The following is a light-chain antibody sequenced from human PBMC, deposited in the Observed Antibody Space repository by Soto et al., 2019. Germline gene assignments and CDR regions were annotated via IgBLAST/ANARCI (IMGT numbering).Light chain of an antibody. CDR3: QQRLSWYT. CDR2: DAS. Sequence: DIVLTQSPATPSLSPGDRATLSCRASQNVNNYLAWYQQKPGQAPRLLIYDASNRATGIPARFSGSGSGTDFTLTISSLEPEDFAIYYCQQRLSWYTFGQGTRLEIK. CDR1: QNVNNY. V-gene: IGKV3-11*01. J-gene: IGKJ2*01.